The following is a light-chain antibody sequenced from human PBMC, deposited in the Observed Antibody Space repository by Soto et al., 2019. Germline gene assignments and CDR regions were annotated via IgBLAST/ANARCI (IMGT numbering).Light chain of an antibody. CDR3: QQRSNWPWT. V-gene: IGKV1-39*01. CDR1: QSISTY. Sequence: DIQMTQSPSSLSASVGDRVTITCRASQSISTYLNWYQQKPGKAPKLLIYAASSLQIGVPARFSGSGSGTDFTLTISSLEPEDFAVYYCQQRSNWPWTFGQGTKVDIK. CDR2: AAS. J-gene: IGKJ1*01.